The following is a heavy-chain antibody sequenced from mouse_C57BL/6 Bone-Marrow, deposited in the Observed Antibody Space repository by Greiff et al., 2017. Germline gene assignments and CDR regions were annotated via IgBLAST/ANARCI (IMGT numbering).Heavy chain of an antibody. V-gene: IGHV12-3*01. J-gene: IGHJ2*01. CDR1: GFPITSGYY. Sequence: VKVVESGPCLVKPSPSLFLTCSITGFPITSGYYWIWIRPSPGKPLEWMGYITHSGDTYYNPSLPSPISITRETSKNPFFLQLNSVTTEDSAMYYCAEGDYYYGVFDYWGQGTTLTVSS. CDR3: AEGDYYYGVFDY. CDR2: ITHSGDT. D-gene: IGHD1-1*01.